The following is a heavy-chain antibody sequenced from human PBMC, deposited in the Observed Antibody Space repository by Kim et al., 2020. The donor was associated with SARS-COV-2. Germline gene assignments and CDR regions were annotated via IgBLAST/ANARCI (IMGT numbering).Heavy chain of an antibody. CDR3: ARVDSSGYYGY. J-gene: IGHJ4*02. CDR1: GGSISSGDYY. Sequence: SETLSLTCTVSGGSISSGDYYWSWIRQPPGKGLEWIGYIYYSGSTYYNPSLKSRVTISVDTSKNQFSLKLSSVTAADTAVYYCARVDSSGYYGYWGQGTLVTVSS. V-gene: IGHV4-30-4*01. CDR2: IYYSGST. D-gene: IGHD3-22*01.